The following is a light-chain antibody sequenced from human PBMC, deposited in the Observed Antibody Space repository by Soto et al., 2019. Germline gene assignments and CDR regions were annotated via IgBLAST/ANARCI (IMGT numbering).Light chain of an antibody. CDR1: QSISSY. Sequence: DIQMTQSPSSLSASVGDRVTITCRASQSISSYLNWYQQKPGKAPKRLIYAASSLQSGVPSRFSGSGSGTDFTLTISSLQPEDFATYYCQQSYSTPITFGQGTRLETK. CDR3: QQSYSTPIT. CDR2: AAS. J-gene: IGKJ5*01. V-gene: IGKV1-39*01.